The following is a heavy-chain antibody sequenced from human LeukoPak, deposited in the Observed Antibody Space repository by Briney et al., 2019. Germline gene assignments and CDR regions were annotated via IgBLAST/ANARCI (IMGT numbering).Heavy chain of an antibody. CDR2: ISYDGSNK. CDR1: GFTLSSYA. CDR3: GRPMVKTPYYFDY. Sequence: GGSLRLSCAASGFTLSSYAMHWVRQAPGKGLEWVAVISYDGSNKYYADSVKGRFTISRDNSKNTLYLQMNSLRAEDTAVYYWGRPMVKTPYYFDYRGLGPLVTASS. D-gene: IGHD5-18*01. J-gene: IGHJ4*02. V-gene: IGHV3-30-3*01.